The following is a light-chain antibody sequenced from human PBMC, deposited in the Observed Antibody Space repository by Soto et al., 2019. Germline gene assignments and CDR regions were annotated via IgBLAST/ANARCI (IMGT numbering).Light chain of an antibody. V-gene: IGKV3-20*01. CDR1: QRITTY. CDR3: QKYGSSSIT. Sequence: ELVLTQSPATLSLSPGERAPLSGRASQRITTYLAWYQQKPGQAPRLLIYDASNRATGIPDRFSGSGAGTDFTLTISRLEPEEFAVYYCQKYGSSSITFGQGTRLEIK. CDR2: DAS. J-gene: IGKJ5*01.